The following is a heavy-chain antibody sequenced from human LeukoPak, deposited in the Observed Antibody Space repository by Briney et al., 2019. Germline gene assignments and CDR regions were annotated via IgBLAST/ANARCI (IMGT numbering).Heavy chain of an antibody. D-gene: IGHD3-22*01. Sequence: GGSLRLSCAASGFTFSSYGMHWVRQAPGKGLEWVAVISYDGSNKYYADSAKGRFTISRDNSKNTLYLQMNSLRAEDTAVYYCAKDLRYYDSSGYLDYWGQGTLVTVSS. CDR1: GFTFSSYG. J-gene: IGHJ4*02. CDR2: ISYDGSNK. CDR3: AKDLRYYDSSGYLDY. V-gene: IGHV3-30*18.